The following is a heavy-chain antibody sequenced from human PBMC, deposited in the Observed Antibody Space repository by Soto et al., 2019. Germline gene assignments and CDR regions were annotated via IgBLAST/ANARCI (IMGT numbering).Heavy chain of an antibody. Sequence: GQALQISGKGSGGCVTIYWIRWVRQMTRKGLEWLGRIDPSDSYTKYNPSFQGHVTISADKSTSTAYLQWSSLRASDTAVYYCASHNFFCGGDCNSSGMDFWGQGTTVTVSS. CDR3: ASHNFFCGGDCNSSGMDF. CDR2: IDPSDSYT. D-gene: IGHD2-21*02. CDR1: GGCVTIYW. V-gene: IGHV5-10-1*01. J-gene: IGHJ6*02.